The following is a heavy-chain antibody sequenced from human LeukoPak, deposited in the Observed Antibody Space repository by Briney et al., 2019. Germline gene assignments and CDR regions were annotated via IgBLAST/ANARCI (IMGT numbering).Heavy chain of an antibody. CDR1: GYTFTSYG. V-gene: IGHV1-18*01. J-gene: IGHJ5*02. CDR3: ARGTTVTIGPFIGGWFDP. Sequence: ASVKVSCKASGYTFTSYGISWVRQAPGQGLEWMGWISAYNGNTNYAQKLQGRVTMTTDTSTSTAYMELRSLRSEDTAVYYCARGTTVTIGPFIGGWFDPWGQGTLVTVSS. D-gene: IGHD4-17*01. CDR2: ISAYNGNT.